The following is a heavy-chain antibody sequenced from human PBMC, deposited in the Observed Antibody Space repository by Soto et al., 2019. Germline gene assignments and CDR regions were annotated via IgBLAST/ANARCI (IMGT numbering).Heavy chain of an antibody. CDR3: ARRLQWQLRPLDS. J-gene: IGHJ4*02. V-gene: IGHV3-49*04. D-gene: IGHD6-19*01. CDR2: IRSKAYGGTT. CDR1: GFTFGDYA. Sequence: LRLSCTASGFTFGDYAMSWVRQAPGKGLEWVGFIRSKAYGGTTEYAASVKGRFTISRDDSKSIAYLQMNSLRAEDTAVYYCARRLQWQLRPLDSWGRGTLVTVSS.